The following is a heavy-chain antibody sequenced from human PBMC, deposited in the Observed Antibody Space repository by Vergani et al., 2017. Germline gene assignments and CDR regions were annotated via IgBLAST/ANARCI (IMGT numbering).Heavy chain of an antibody. Sequence: QVQLQESGPGLVKPSETLSLTCTVSGGSISSYYWSWLRQPPGKGLEWIGYIYYSGSTNYNPSLKSRVTISVDTSKNQFSLKLSSVTAADTAVYYCARGPSEIYYGWGPIDYWGQGTLVTVSS. V-gene: IGHV4-59*01. J-gene: IGHJ4*02. CDR2: IYYSGST. CDR1: GGSISSYY. D-gene: IGHD3-10*01. CDR3: ARGPSEIYYGWGPIDY.